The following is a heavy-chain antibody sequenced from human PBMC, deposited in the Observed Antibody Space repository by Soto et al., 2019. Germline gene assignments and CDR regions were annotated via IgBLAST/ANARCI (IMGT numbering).Heavy chain of an antibody. Sequence: GGSLRLSCAASGFTFSSYSMNWVRQAPGKGLEWVSSISSSSSYIYYADSVKGRLTLSRDNAKNSLYLQMNRLRAGDTAVYYCASSLYSSSSGSWDYWGQGTLATVAS. CDR2: ISSSSSYI. V-gene: IGHV3-21*01. J-gene: IGHJ4*02. CDR1: GFTFSSYS. CDR3: ASSLYSSSSGSWDY. D-gene: IGHD6-6*01.